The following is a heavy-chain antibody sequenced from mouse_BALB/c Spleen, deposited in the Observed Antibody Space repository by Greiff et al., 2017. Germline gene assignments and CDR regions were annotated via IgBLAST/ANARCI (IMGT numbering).Heavy chain of an antibody. Sequence: VQLQQSGAELVRPGVSVKISCKGSGYTFTDYAMHWVKQSHAKSLEWIGVISTYYGDASYNQKFKGKATMTVDKSSSTAYMELARLTSEDSAIYYCATSRVLYAMDYWGQGTSVTVSS. CDR1: GYTFTDYA. CDR2: ISTYYGDA. V-gene: IGHV1S137*01. J-gene: IGHJ4*01. CDR3: ATSRVLYAMDY. D-gene: IGHD3-1*01.